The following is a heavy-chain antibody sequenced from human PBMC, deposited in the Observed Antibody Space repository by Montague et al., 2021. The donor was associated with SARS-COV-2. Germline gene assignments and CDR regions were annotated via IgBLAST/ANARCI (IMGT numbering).Heavy chain of an antibody. J-gene: IGHJ5*02. D-gene: IGHD3-22*01. CDR3: ARHATSSGYWSWIDP. CDR1: GGAISDGNYY. CDR2: IYVTGNS. Sequence: TLSLTCTVSGGAISDGNYYWSWVRQPAGKGLEWIGRIYVTGNSKSNPSLKSRVTMSIDTAKHQFYLNLTSVTAADTAVYYCARHATSSGYWSWIDPWGQGTLVTVSS. V-gene: IGHV4-61*02.